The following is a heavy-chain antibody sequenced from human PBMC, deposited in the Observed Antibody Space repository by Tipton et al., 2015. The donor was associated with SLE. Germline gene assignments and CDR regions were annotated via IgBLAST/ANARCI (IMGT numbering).Heavy chain of an antibody. D-gene: IGHD5-12*01. CDR2: IIPILGMA. CDR3: ARADSGYAEGYFDY. Sequence: QLVQSGAEVKKPGSSVKVSCKASGGTFSTFAISWVRQAPGQGLEWMGRIIPILGMANYAQKFQGRVTITADKSTSTAYMELTSLRSEDTAVYYCARADSGYAEGYFDYWGQGTLVTVSS. CDR1: GGTFSTFA. J-gene: IGHJ4*02. V-gene: IGHV1-69*09.